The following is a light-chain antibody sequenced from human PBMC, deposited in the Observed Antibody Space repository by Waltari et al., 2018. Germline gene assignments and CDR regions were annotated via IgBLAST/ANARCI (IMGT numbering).Light chain of an antibody. Sequence: SFALKQPPSVSVSPAQTARTTCSADALSRQFASWYRQRPGQAPLLLIYKDKERPLGIPDRISGSSSGTTATLTISGVQAEDEADYFCQSSDSGGFVTFGDGTKLTV. V-gene: IGLV3-25*03. CDR3: QSSDSGGFVT. CDR1: ALSRQF. J-gene: IGLJ2*01. CDR2: KDK.